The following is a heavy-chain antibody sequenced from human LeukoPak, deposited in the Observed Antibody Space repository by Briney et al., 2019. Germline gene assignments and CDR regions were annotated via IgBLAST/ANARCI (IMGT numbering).Heavy chain of an antibody. CDR3: VRDSGYSDGLTY. Sequence: GGSLRLSCEASGFSFGHSFMTWIRQAPGEGLQFVASIGSAGTTIYYGDSAKGRFTISRDNAKNSLYLQFNSLTAEDTAIYYCVRDSGYSDGLTYWGQGTLVTVSS. J-gene: IGHJ4*02. D-gene: IGHD5-24*01. V-gene: IGHV3-11*01. CDR2: IGSAGTTI. CDR1: GFSFGHSF.